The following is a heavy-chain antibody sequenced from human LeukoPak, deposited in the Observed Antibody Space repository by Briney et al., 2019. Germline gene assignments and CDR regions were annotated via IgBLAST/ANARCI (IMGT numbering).Heavy chain of an antibody. CDR2: IGTAGDT. CDR1: GFTFSSYD. J-gene: IGHJ6*02. CDR3: AREILYDSSGYYGMDV. Sequence: GGSLRLSCAASGFTFSSYDMHWVRQATGKGLEWVSAIGTAGDTYYPGSVKGRFTISRDNAKNSLYLQMNNLRAGDTAVYYCAREILYDSSGYYGMDVWGQGTTVTVSS. D-gene: IGHD3-22*01. V-gene: IGHV3-13*01.